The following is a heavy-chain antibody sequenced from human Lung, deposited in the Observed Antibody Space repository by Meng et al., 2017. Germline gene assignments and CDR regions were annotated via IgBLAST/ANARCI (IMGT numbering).Heavy chain of an antibody. D-gene: IGHD6-13*01. V-gene: IGHV1-18*01. CDR2: ISVHNGNT. CDR1: GYTFIRHG. Sequence: QVQVVLSGAEVRNLGDSVKVFCKTSGYTFIRHGITWVRQAPGQGLEWMGWISVHNGNTNYAEKFQGRVTMTTDTSTNTAYMELRSLTSDDTAVYYCARDLKPEGIATEYLDYWGQGTLVTVSS. J-gene: IGHJ4*02. CDR3: ARDLKPEGIATEYLDY.